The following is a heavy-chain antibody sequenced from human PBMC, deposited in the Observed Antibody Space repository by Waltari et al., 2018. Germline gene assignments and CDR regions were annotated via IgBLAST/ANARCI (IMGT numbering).Heavy chain of an antibody. CDR1: GGSISSYY. D-gene: IGHD3-22*01. V-gene: IGHV4-59*01. Sequence: QVQLQESGPGLVKPSETLSLTCTVSGGSISSYYWSWIRQPPGKGLEWIGYIYYSGSTNYNPSLKSRVTISVDTSKNQFSLKLSSVTAADTAVYYCARASRYDSSGYYSEVLDYWGQGTLVTVSS. CDR3: ARASRYDSSGYYSEVLDY. J-gene: IGHJ4*02. CDR2: IYYSGST.